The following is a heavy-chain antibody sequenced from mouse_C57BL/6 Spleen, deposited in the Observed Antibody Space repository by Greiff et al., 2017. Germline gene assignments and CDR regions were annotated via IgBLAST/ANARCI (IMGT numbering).Heavy chain of an antibody. CDR3: ARSDGNFYFDY. D-gene: IGHD2-1*01. Sequence: QVQLQQSGPELVKPGASVKISCKASGYAFSSSWMNWVKQRPGKGLEWIGRIYPGDGDTNYNGKFKDKATLTADKSSSTAYMQLSSLTSEDSAVYFCARSDGNFYFDYWGQGTTLTVSS. CDR2: IYPGDGDT. J-gene: IGHJ2*01. V-gene: IGHV1-82*01. CDR1: GYAFSSSW.